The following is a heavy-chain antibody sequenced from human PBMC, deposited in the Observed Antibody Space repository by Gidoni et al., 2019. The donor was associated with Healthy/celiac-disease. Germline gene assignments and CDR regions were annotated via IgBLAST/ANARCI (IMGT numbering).Heavy chain of an antibody. V-gene: IGHV1-3*01. CDR2: INAGNGNT. J-gene: IGHJ4*02. Sequence: QVQLVQSGAEVKKPGASVTVSCKASGYTFTRYAMHWVRQAPGQRLEWMGWINAGNGNTKYSQKFQGRVTITRDTSASTAYMELSSLRSEDTAVYYCARNRDYDFWSGYPDYWGQGTLVTVSS. CDR1: GYTFTRYA. D-gene: IGHD3-3*01. CDR3: ARNRDYDFWSGYPDY.